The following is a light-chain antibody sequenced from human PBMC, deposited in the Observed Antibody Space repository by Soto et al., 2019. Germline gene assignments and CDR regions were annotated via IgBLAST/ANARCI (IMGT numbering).Light chain of an antibody. CDR1: SNDVGGYNF. CDR3: SSLGV. V-gene: IGLV2-8*01. J-gene: IGLJ1*01. Sequence: QSVLTQPPSASGSPGQSVTISCTGTSNDVGGYNFVSWFQQHPGKAPKLMIYEVSQRPSGVPDRFSGSKSGNTASLTVSGLQAEDEADYYCSSLGVFGTGTKATVL. CDR2: EVS.